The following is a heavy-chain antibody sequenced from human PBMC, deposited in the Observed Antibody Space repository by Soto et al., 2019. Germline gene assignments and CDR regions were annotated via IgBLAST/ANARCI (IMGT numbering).Heavy chain of an antibody. CDR2: ISNGGTTI. Sequence: QVQLVESGGGLVKPGGSLRLSCVASGFTFSDYYLSWIRQAPGKGLECVSYISNGGTTISYADSVKGRFIISRDNAKNSLSLQMNSLRAEDTAVYYCARSWYIYYYSGMDVWGQGTTVTVSS. CDR3: ARSWYIYYYSGMDV. CDR1: GFTFSDYY. V-gene: IGHV3-11*01. J-gene: IGHJ6*01. D-gene: IGHD1-20*01.